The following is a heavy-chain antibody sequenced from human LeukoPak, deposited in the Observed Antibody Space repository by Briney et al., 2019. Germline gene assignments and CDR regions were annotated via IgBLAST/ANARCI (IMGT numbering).Heavy chain of an antibody. J-gene: IGHJ4*02. D-gene: IGHD6-25*01. Sequence: PGGSLRLSCTASEFTFSRYGMHWVRQAPGKGLEWVAVIWFDGSNRYYADSVKGRFTISRDNSKNTLFLQMNSLRAEDTAMYYCARDRPRAAAHWGQGTLVTVSS. CDR3: ARDRPRAAAH. CDR1: EFTFSRYG. CDR2: IWFDGSNR. V-gene: IGHV3-33*01.